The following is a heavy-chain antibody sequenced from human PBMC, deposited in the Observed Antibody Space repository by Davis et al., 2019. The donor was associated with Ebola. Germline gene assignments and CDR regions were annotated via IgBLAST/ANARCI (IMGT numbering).Heavy chain of an antibody. V-gene: IGHV3-30-3*01. CDR3: AKEEGTRGHWLPHFDY. J-gene: IGHJ4*02. D-gene: IGHD6-19*01. CDR2: VSLDGGTT. CDR1: GFTFSRYA. Sequence: PGGSLRLSCAASGFTFSRYAMHWVRQAPGKGLEWVAVVSLDGGTTYYADSVKGRFTISRDNSKNMLYLQMSSVTSEDTAEYYCAKEEGTRGHWLPHFDYWGQGTPVTVSS.